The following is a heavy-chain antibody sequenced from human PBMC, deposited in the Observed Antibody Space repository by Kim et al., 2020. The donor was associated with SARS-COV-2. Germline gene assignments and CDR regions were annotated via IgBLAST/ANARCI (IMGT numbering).Heavy chain of an antibody. J-gene: IGHJ4*02. Sequence: SETLSLTCAVYGGSFSGYYWSWIRQPPGKGLEWIGEINHSGSTNYNPSLKSRVTISVDTSKNQFSLKLSSVTAADTAVYYCARVIRWESGRGYSYGRLYYFYYWGQGTLVTVSS. CDR3: ARVIRWESGRGYSYGRLYYFYY. CDR1: GGSFSGYY. V-gene: IGHV4-34*01. D-gene: IGHD5-18*01. CDR2: INHSGST.